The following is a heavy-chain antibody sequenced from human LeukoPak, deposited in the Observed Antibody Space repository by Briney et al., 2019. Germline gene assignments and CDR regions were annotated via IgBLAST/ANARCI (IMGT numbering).Heavy chain of an antibody. CDR1: GFTFSSSG. Sequence: GGSRLSLAASGFTFSSSGMHWVRQAPGKGLEWVAVISYDGSNKYYADSVKGRFTISRDNSKNTLYLQMNSLRAGDTAVYYCAKDSYDRSGYYYYYFAYWGQGTQVTVSS. J-gene: IGHJ4*02. D-gene: IGHD3-22*01. V-gene: IGHV3-30*18. CDR3: AKDSYDRSGYYYYYFAY. CDR2: ISYDGSNK.